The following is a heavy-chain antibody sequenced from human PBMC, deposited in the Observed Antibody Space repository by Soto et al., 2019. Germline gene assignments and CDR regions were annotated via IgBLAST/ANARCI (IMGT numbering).Heavy chain of an antibody. J-gene: IGHJ6*02. D-gene: IGHD5-18*01. Sequence: ETLSLTCTVSGGSISSSSYYWDWIRQAPGKGLEWVSSISSSSYIYYADSVKGRFTISRDNAKNSLYLQMNSLRAEDTAVYYCARDVGGYSPKLYGMDVWGQGTTVTVSS. CDR3: ARDVGGYSPKLYGMDV. CDR2: ISSSSYI. CDR1: GGSISSSSYY. V-gene: IGHV3-21*01.